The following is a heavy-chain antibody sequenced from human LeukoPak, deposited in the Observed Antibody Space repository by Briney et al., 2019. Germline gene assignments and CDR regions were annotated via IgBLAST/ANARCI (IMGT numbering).Heavy chain of an antibody. CDR1: GGSISSYY. CDR2: IYYSGST. V-gene: IGHV4-59*08. D-gene: IGHD3-10*01. J-gene: IGHJ4*02. CDR3: ARRGYGSGSFNRYYFDY. Sequence: PSETLSLTCTVSGGSISSYYWSWIRQPPGKGLEWIGYIYYSGSTNYTPSLKSRVTISVDTSKNQFSLKLSSVTAADTAVYYCARRGYGSGSFNRYYFDYWGQGNLVTVSP.